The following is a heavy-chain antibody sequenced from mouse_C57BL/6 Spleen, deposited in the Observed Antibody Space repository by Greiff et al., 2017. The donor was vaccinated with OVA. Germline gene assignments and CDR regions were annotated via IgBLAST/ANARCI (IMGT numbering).Heavy chain of an antibody. CDR3: ARMGFRGGYYAMDY. J-gene: IGHJ4*01. CDR1: GYSITSGYY. V-gene: IGHV3-6*01. CDR2: ISYDGSN. D-gene: IGHD2-3*01. Sequence: EVQRVESGPGLVKPSQSLSLTCSVTGYSITSGYYWNWIRQFPGNKLEWMGYISYDGSNNYNPSLKNRISITRDTSKNQFFLKLNSVTTEDTATYYCARMGFRGGYYAMDYWGQGTSVTVSS.